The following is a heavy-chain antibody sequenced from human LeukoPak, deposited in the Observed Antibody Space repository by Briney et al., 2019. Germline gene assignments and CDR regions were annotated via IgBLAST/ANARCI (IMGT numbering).Heavy chain of an antibody. CDR1: GGTFSSYA. V-gene: IGHV1-69*04. CDR3: AREEDGDYEGY. Sequence: SVKVSCKASGGTFSSYAISWVRQAPGQGLEWMGRIIPILGIANYAQKFQGRATITADKSTSTAYMELSSLRSEDTAVYYCAREEDGDYEGYWGQETLVTVSS. D-gene: IGHD4-17*01. CDR2: IIPILGIA. J-gene: IGHJ4*02.